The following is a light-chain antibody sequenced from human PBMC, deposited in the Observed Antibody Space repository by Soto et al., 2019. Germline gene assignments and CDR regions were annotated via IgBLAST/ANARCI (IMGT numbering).Light chain of an antibody. CDR3: QSYDSSLSGVV. CDR1: SSNIGAGYD. CDR2: GNS. V-gene: IGLV1-40*01. J-gene: IGLJ2*01. Sequence: QSVLTQPPSVSGAPGQRVTISGTGSSSNIGAGYDVHWYQQLPGTAPKLLIYGNSNRPSGVPDRFSGSKSGTSASLAITRLQAEDEADYYCQSYDSSLSGVVFGGGTKLTVL.